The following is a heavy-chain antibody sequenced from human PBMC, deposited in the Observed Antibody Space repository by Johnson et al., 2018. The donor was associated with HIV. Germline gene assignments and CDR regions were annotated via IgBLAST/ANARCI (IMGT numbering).Heavy chain of an antibody. CDR3: AKDSMGFNWNQFEAFDI. V-gene: IGHV3-30*02. J-gene: IGHJ3*02. CDR1: GFTFSSYA. D-gene: IGHD1-20*01. Sequence: QVQLVESGGGVVRPGGSLRLSCAASGFTFSSYAMHWVRQAPGKGLEWVAFIRYDGNSKYYIDSVKGRFTVSRDHSKNTLYRQMNSLRAEDTAVYYCAKDSMGFNWNQFEAFDIWGQGTIVTVTS. CDR2: IRYDGNSK.